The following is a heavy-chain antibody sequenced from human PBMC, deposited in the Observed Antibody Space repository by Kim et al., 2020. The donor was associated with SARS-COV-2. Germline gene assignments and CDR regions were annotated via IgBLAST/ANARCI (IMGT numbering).Heavy chain of an antibody. D-gene: IGHD3-10*01. Sequence: SETLSLTCAVFGGSISSGDFYWGWIRQPPGKGLEWVGNIDYTGSTYYNPSLKSRVSMSVDTSKNQFSLRLTSLTAADTAGYYCGSPIGGRGGGAWFDPWGQGTLVTVSS. CDR3: GSPIGGRGGGAWFDP. CDR2: IDYTGST. V-gene: IGHV4-39*01. J-gene: IGHJ5*02. CDR1: GGSISSGDFY.